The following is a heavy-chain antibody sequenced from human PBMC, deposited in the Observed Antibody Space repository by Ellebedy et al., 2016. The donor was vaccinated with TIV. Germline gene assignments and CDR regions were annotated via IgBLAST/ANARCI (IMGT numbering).Heavy chain of an antibody. CDR2: TYYRSKWYN. D-gene: IGHD6-19*01. CDR1: GDSVSSNSAA. V-gene: IGHV6-1*01. Sequence: SQTLSLTXAISGDSVSSNSAAWNWIRQSPSRGLEWLGRTYYRSKWYNDYAVSVKSRITINPDTSKNQFSLQLNSVSPDDTAVYYCARSPRRSGWSWEDNDAFDIWGQGTMVTVSS. CDR3: ARSPRRSGWSWEDNDAFDI. J-gene: IGHJ3*02.